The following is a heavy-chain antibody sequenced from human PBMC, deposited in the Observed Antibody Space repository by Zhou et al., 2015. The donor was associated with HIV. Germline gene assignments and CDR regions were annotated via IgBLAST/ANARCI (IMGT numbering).Heavy chain of an antibody. CDR3: ARDTPYIVVVPTANAYNWFDP. Sequence: QVQLVQSGAEVKKPGASVKVSCKASGYTFTSYYMHWVRQAPGQGLEWMGIINPSGGSTTYAQKFQGRVTMTRDTSTSTVYMELSSLRSEDTAVYYCARDTPYIVVVPTANAYNWFDPGPGNPGHRLL. CDR2: INPSGGST. V-gene: IGHV1-46*01. CDR1: GYTFTSYY. J-gene: IGHJ5*02. D-gene: IGHD2-2*01.